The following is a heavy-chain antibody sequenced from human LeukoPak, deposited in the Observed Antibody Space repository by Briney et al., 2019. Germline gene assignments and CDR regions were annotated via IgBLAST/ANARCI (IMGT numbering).Heavy chain of an antibody. CDR1: GFTFSSYT. CDR3: ARVRLCSTNCYRYYYGMDV. CDR2: ISSSISHI. D-gene: IGHD2-2*01. Sequence: PGGSLRLSCAASGFTFSSYTMNWVRQAPGKGLKGVSSISSSISHIYYADSVKGRFTISRDNAKNSLYLQMNSLRAEDTAVYYCARVRLCSTNCYRYYYGMDVWGQGTTVTVSS. V-gene: IGHV3-21*01. J-gene: IGHJ6*02.